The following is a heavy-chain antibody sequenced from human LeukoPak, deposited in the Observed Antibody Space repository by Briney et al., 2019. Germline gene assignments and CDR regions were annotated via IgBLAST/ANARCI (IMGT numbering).Heavy chain of an antibody. CDR2: IIPIFGTA. Sequence: ASVKVSCKASGGTFSSYAISWVRQAPGQGLEWMGGIIPIFGTANYAQKFQGRVTITADKSTSTAYMELSSLRPEDTAVYYCAKDLNYDYVWGSWGQGTLVTVSS. J-gene: IGHJ4*02. CDR1: GGTFSSYA. D-gene: IGHD3-16*01. V-gene: IGHV1-69*06. CDR3: AKDLNYDYVWGS.